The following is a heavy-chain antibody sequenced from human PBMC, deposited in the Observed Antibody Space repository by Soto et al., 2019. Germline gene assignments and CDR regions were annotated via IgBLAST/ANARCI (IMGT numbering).Heavy chain of an antibody. CDR3: ARDWRQMSRGGFFDY. CDR2: IVPLSGTP. Sequence: QVRLVQSGAEVKKPGSSVKLSCKVSGGNSNSYSIAWVRQAPGQGLQWLGTIVPLSGTPNHAQQFQARVTITPDTSTNTAYLELTSLRSEDTAIYYCARDWRQMSRGGFFDYGGQGSLVTISS. V-gene: IGHV1-69*06. J-gene: IGHJ4*02. D-gene: IGHD3-16*01. CDR1: GGNSNSYS.